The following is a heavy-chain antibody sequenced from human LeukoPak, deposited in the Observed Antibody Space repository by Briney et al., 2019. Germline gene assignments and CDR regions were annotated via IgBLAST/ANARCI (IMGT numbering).Heavy chain of an antibody. CDR1: GGTFGSYA. J-gene: IGHJ4*02. D-gene: IGHD5-12*01. Sequence: VASVTVSCKASGGTFGSYAISWVRQAPGQGLEWMGRIIPILGIANYAQKFQGRVTITADKSTSTAYMELSSLRSEDTAVYYCAGGIVATISDYWGQGTLVTVSP. V-gene: IGHV1-69*04. CDR2: IIPILGIA. CDR3: AGGIVATISDY.